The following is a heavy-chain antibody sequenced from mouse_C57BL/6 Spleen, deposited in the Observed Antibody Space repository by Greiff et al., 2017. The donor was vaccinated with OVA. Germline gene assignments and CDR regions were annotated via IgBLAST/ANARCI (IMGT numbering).Heavy chain of an antibody. V-gene: IGHV1-81*01. CDR2: IYPRSGDT. CDR1: GYTFTGYD. CDR3: ARGGTTVAADY. D-gene: IGHD1-1*01. Sequence: VQLQQSGAELVRPGASVKLSCKASGYTFTGYDMNWVKQRPGQGLEWIGEIYPRSGDTYYNEKFKGKATMTADKSSSTAYLELRSLTSEDSAGYFCARGGTTVAADYWGQGTTLTVSS. J-gene: IGHJ4*01.